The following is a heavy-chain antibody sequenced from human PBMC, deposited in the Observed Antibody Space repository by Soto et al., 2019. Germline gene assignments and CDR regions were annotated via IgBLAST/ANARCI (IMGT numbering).Heavy chain of an antibody. CDR1: GYTFSSYG. J-gene: IGHJ4*02. CDR3: ARGKWDYGDTLGYRDY. CDR2: ISAYNGNT. Sequence: ASVTVSCKASGYTFSSYGINWVRQAPGQGLEWMGWISAYNGNTNFAQNLQARVTMTTDTSTSTAYMELRSLRSDDTAVYYCARGKWDYGDTLGYRDYWGQGTMGIVSA. D-gene: IGHD4-17*01. V-gene: IGHV1-18*01.